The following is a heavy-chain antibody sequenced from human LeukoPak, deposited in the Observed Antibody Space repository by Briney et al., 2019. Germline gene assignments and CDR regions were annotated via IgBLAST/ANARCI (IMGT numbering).Heavy chain of an antibody. CDR1: GGSISSSSYY. Sequence: PSETLSLTCTVSGGSISSSSYYWGWIRQPAGKGLEWIGSIYYSGSTYYNPSLKSRVTISVDTSKNQFSLKLASVTAADTAVYYCASLSTVTTSSYFFDYWGQGTLVTVSP. CDR2: IYYSGST. J-gene: IGHJ4*02. D-gene: IGHD4-17*01. CDR3: ASLSTVTTSSYFFDY. V-gene: IGHV4-39*01.